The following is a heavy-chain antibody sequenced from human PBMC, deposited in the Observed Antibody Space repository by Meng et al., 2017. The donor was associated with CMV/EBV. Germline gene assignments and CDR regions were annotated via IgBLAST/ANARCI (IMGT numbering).Heavy chain of an antibody. CDR2: IYYSGST. D-gene: IGHD1-14*01. CDR1: GGSISSGDYY. CDR3: SRVTSRVAGAFDY. J-gene: IGHJ4*02. Sequence: VQLQESGPGLVKPSQTLSLTCTVSGGSISSGDYYWSWIRQPPGKGLEWIGYIYYSGSTYYNPSLKSRVTISVDTSKNQFSLKLSSVTAADTAVYYCSRVTSRVAGAFDYWGQGTLVTVSS. V-gene: IGHV4-30-4*08.